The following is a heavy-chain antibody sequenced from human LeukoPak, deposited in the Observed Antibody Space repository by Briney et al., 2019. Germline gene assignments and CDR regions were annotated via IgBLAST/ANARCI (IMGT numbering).Heavy chain of an antibody. CDR3: AKSYGDHPLAY. CDR1: GFTFSSYG. Sequence: PGGSLRLSCAASGFTFSSYGMHWVRQAPGKGLEWVAVISYDGSNKYYADSVKGRFTISRDNSKNTLYLQMNSLRAEDTAVYYCAKSYGDHPLAYWGQGTLVTVSS. J-gene: IGHJ4*02. CDR2: ISYDGSNK. D-gene: IGHD4-17*01. V-gene: IGHV3-30*18.